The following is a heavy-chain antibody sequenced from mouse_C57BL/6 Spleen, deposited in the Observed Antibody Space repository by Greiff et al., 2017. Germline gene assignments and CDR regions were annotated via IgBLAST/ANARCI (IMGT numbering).Heavy chain of an antibody. CDR3: AINYCSNYFPFDY. Sequence: VQVVESGAELARPGASVKLSCKASGYTFTSYGISWVKPRTGQGLEWIGELYPRSGNTSYNEKFKGKAKLTEVKSSSTAYMVLRILSSEDSAVYFGAINYCSNYFPFDYGGQGTTLTVSS. J-gene: IGHJ2*01. CDR2: LYPRSGNT. D-gene: IGHD2-5*01. CDR1: GYTFTSYG. V-gene: IGHV1-81*01.